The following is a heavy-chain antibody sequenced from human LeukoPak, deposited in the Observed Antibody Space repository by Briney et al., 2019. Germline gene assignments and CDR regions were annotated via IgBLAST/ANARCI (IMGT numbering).Heavy chain of an antibody. J-gene: IGHJ2*01. D-gene: IGHD4-17*01. CDR2: IDWDDDK. V-gene: IGHV2-70*11. CDR3: ARITAYGEDWYFDL. CDR1: GFSLSTSGMC. Sequence: ESGPTLVNPTQTLTLTCTFSGFSLSTSGMCVSWIRQPPGKALEWLARIDWDDDKYYSTSLKTRLTISKDTSKNQVVLTMTNMGPVDTATYYCARITAYGEDWYFDLWGRGTLVTVSS.